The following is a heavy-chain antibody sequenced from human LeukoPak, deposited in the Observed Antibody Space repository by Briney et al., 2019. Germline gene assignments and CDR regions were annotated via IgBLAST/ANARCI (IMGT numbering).Heavy chain of an antibody. CDR2: ISWNSGSI. D-gene: IGHD6-13*01. CDR3: AKDGFLWQLAYYFDY. J-gene: IGHJ4*02. Sequence: PGGSLRLSCAASGFTFDDYAMHWVRQAPGKGLEWVSGISWNSGSIGYADSVKGRFTISRDNAKNSLYLQMNSLRAEDTALYYCAKDGFLWQLAYYFDYWGQGTLVTVSS. CDR1: GFTFDDYA. V-gene: IGHV3-9*01.